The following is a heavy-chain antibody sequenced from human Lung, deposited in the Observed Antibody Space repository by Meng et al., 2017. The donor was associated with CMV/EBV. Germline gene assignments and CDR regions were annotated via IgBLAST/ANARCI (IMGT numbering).Heavy chain of an antibody. CDR1: GGSISSGDYY. CDR3: AKQGARSVETTMGPYGEFDY. Sequence: GSLRLXCIVSGGSISSGDYYWGWIRQSPGKALEWIGSVYYTGRADYSPSLKNRVTISVDTSRNQFSLNLHSVTAADTALYYCAKQGARSVETTMGPYGEFDYWGQGAXVTVSS. CDR2: VYYTGRA. V-gene: IGHV4-39*01. D-gene: IGHD5-18*01. J-gene: IGHJ4*02.